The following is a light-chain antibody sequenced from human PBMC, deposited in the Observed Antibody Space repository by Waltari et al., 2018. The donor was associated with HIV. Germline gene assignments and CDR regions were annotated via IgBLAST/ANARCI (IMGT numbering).Light chain of an antibody. CDR1: NIGSKS. Sequence: SYVLTQPPSVSVAPGKTARITCGGNNIGSKSVYWYQQKPGQAPVLVTYEDSDRPSGIPERFSGSNSGNTATLTISRVEAGDEADYYCQVWDSSSDRVFGGGTKLTVL. CDR3: QVWDSSSDRV. CDR2: EDS. V-gene: IGLV3-21*04. J-gene: IGLJ3*02.